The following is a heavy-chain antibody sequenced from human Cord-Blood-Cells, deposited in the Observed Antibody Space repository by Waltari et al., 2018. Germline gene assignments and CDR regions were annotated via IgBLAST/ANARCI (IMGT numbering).Heavy chain of an antibody. CDR2: SYHSGST. V-gene: IGHV4-4*02. CDR1: GGSISSSNW. D-gene: IGHD2-21*01. Sequence: QVQLQESGPGLVKPSGTLSLTCAVSGGSISSSNWWSWVRQPSGKGLEWSGESYHSGSTNYNPSLKSRVTISVDKSKNQFSLKLSSVTAADTAVYYCARPGLEVLLGPDAFDIWGQGTMVTVSS. J-gene: IGHJ3*02. CDR3: ARPGLEVLLGPDAFDI.